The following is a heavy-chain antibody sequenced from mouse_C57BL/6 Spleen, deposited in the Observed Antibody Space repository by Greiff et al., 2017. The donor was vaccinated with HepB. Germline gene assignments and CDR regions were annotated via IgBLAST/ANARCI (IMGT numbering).Heavy chain of an antibody. J-gene: IGHJ4*01. CDR1: GYAFSSSW. D-gene: IGHD2-5*01. CDR2: IYPGDGDT. CDR3: ARGYSNGLYAMDY. Sequence: QVQLQQSGPELVKPGASVKISCKASGYAFSSSWMNWVKQRPGKGLEWIGRIYPGDGDTNYNGKFKGKATLTADKSSSTAYMQLSSLTSEDSAVYFCARGYSNGLYAMDYWGQGTSVTVSS. V-gene: IGHV1-82*01.